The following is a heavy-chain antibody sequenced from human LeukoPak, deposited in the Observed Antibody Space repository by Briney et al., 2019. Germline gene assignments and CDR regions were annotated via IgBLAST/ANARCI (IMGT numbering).Heavy chain of an antibody. V-gene: IGHV3-74*01. J-gene: IGHJ4*02. CDR3: ASGYYYGSGSPDY. D-gene: IGHD3-10*01. Sequence: GGSLRLSCAASGFTFSSYWMHWVRQAPGKGLVWVSRINSDGSSTTYADSVKGRFTISRDNAKTTLYLQMNSLRAEDTAVYYCASGYYYGSGSPDYWGQGTLVTVSS. CDR2: INSDGSST. CDR1: GFTFSSYW.